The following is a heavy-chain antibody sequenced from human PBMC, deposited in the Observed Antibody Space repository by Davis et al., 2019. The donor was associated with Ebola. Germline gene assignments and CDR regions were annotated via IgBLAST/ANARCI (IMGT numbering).Heavy chain of an antibody. J-gene: IGHJ2*01. CDR2: ISGSGGST. CDR1: GFTFSSYA. V-gene: IGHV3-23*01. CDR3: AKDPLITGTPNWYFDL. Sequence: GESLKISCAASGFTFSSYAMSWVRQAPGKGLEWVSAISGSGGSTYYADSVKGRFTISRDNSKNTLYLQMNSLRAEDTAVYYCAKDPLITGTPNWYFDLWGRGTLVTVSS. D-gene: IGHD1-7*01.